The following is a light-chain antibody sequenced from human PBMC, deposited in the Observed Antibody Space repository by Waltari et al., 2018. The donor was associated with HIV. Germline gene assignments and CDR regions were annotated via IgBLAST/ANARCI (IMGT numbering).Light chain of an antibody. CDR1: SGSVSTPYY. CDR3: VLYMGSGISV. CDR2: NTT. J-gene: IGLJ2*01. V-gene: IGLV8-61*01. Sequence: QTVVTQEPSFSVSPGWTVTLTCGLSSGSVSTPYYPRWYQHTPGQAPRTLIINTTTRSSGVPDRFSGSILGNKAALNITGAQADDECDYYWVLYMGSGISVCGGGTKLTGL.